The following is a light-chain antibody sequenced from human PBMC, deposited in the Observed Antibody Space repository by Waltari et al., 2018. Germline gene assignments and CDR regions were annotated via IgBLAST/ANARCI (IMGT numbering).Light chain of an antibody. J-gene: IGKJ4*01. CDR3: QQYNSFPLT. V-gene: IGKV1D-16*01. CDR2: AAS. CDR1: QDISGC. Sequence: QMTQSPPSLSASVGYRVTLTCRASQDISGCLGWLHQKPQQAPRSLIFAASTLQTGVPPRFAGGGSETNFSLTISGLQAEDFGTYYCQQYNSFPLTFGGGTKVEIK.